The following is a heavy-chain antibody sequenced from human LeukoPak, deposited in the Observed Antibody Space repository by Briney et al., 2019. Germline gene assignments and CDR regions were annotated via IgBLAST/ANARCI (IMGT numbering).Heavy chain of an antibody. CDR1: GFTFNSYG. V-gene: IGHV3-7*03. CDR2: IKQDESEK. CDR3: ARDGDILTGHFNY. Sequence: GGSLRLSCAASGFTFNSYGMHWVRQAPGKGLEWVANIKQDESEKYYVESVKGRFTISRDNAKNSLYLQMNSLRAEDTAVYYCARDGDILTGHFNYWGQGTLVTVSS. D-gene: IGHD3-9*01. J-gene: IGHJ4*02.